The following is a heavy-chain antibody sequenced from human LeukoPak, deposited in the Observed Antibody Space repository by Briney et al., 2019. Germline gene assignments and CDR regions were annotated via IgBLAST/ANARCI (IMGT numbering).Heavy chain of an antibody. D-gene: IGHD4-17*01. Sequence: GGSLRLSCAVSGFTVNDNYMSWVRQAPGKGLQWVSVMFPDGRTYSPDSVKGRFTISRDLSRNTLLLQMHSLRADHTAVHYCARTNPVYGDYDYWGQGTLVSVSS. CDR1: GFTVNDNY. CDR3: ARTNPVYGDYDY. CDR2: MFPDGRT. J-gene: IGHJ4*02. V-gene: IGHV3-53*01.